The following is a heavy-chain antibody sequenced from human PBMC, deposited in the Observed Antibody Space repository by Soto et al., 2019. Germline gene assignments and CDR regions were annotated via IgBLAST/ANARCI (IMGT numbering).Heavy chain of an antibody. CDR1: GYTFTSYG. V-gene: IGHV1-18*01. Sequence: ASVKVSCKASGYTFTSYGISWVRQAPGQGLEWMGWISAYNGNTNYEQKHKGKVTITTNTPTSKAYMELRSLRSDDTAVYYCASQFPRYYYGMDVWGQGTTVTVSS. J-gene: IGHJ6*02. CDR2: ISAYNGNT. CDR3: ASQFPRYYYGMDV.